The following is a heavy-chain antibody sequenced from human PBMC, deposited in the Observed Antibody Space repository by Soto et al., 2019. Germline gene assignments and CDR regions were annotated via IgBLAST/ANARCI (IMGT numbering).Heavy chain of an antibody. V-gene: IGHV1-18*01. Sequence: ASVKVSCKASGYTFTNYGISWVRQAPGQGLDWMGWISTDNGITNTAQKVQGRVTMTTDTSTTTAYMELESLRSDDTAVYYCARDRDYGAEGVWGQGTMVTVSS. CDR2: ISTDNGIT. J-gene: IGHJ3*01. CDR1: GYTFTNYG. D-gene: IGHD4-17*01. CDR3: ARDRDYGAEGV.